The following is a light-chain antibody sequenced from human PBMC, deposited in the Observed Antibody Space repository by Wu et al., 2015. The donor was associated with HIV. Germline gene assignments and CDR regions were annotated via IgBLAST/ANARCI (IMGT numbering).Light chain of an antibody. Sequence: DIQMTQSPSSLSASVGDRVTITCQASQDIDKYLSWYQQKAGKAPKLLIYDASNLETGVTSRFSGSGFGTTFTFTISNLQPEDIATYYCQQYDSLMFTFGGGTKVEIK. CDR1: QDIDKY. V-gene: IGKV1-33*01. CDR3: QQYDSLMFT. CDR2: DAS. J-gene: IGKJ4*01.